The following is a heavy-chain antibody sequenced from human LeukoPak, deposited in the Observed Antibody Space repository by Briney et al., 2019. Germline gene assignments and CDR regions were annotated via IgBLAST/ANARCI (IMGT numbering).Heavy chain of an antibody. J-gene: IGHJ3*01. Sequence: GESAKISCKSSGYTFTNYWIAWVRHMPGKGLELMGFIHPGDSDTRYMPSFQGQVTVSADQSTSTAYLQWSSLKASDTAMYFCARLFTAMVSVGDFDVWGQGTMVTVSS. CDR3: ARLFTAMVSVGDFDV. V-gene: IGHV5-51*01. CDR2: IHPGDSDT. D-gene: IGHD5-18*01. CDR1: GYTFTNYW.